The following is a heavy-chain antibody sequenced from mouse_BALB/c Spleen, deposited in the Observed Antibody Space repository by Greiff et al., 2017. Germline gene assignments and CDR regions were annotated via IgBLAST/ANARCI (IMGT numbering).Heavy chain of an antibody. J-gene: IGHJ3*01. Sequence: QVQLKESGPGLVAPSQSLSITCTVSGFSLTSYGVHWVRQPPGKGLEWLGVIWAGGSTNYNSALMSRLSISKDNSKSQVFLKMNSLQTDDTAMYYCARGNSPFAYWGQGTLVTVSA. CDR1: GFSLTSYG. CDR2: IWAGGST. CDR3: ARGNSPFAY. V-gene: IGHV2-9*02.